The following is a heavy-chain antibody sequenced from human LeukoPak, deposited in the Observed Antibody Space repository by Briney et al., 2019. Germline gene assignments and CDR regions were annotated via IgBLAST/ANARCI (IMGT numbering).Heavy chain of an antibody. Sequence: PSETLSLTCTVSGGSISSYYWSWIRQPPGKGLEWIGYIYYSGSTNYNPSLKSRVTISVDTSKDQFSLKLGSVTAADTAVYYCARSGGRGRTMVRGVIIFNYWGQGTLVTVSS. V-gene: IGHV4-59*01. CDR3: ARSGGRGRTMVRGVIIFNY. CDR1: GGSISSYY. D-gene: IGHD3-10*01. J-gene: IGHJ4*02. CDR2: IYYSGST.